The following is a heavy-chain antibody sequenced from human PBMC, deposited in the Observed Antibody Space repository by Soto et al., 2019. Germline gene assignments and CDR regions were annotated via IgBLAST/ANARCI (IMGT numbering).Heavy chain of an antibody. J-gene: IGHJ6*03. Sequence: ASVKVSCKASGYPFTSDGISWVRQAPGQGLEWMGWMSANSGNTGYAQKFQGRVTMTRNTSISTAYMELSSLRSEDTAVYYCARGLRFLEWLPYYYYMDVWGKGTTVTVSS. CDR2: MSANSGNT. V-gene: IGHV1-8*02. D-gene: IGHD3-3*01. CDR1: GYPFTSDG. CDR3: ARGLRFLEWLPYYYYMDV.